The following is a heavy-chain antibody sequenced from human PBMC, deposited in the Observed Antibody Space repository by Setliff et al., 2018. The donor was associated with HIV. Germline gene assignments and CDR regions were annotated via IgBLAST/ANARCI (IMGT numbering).Heavy chain of an antibody. Sequence: SETLSLTCTVSGGSISGFYWSWIRQSAGKGLEWIGEINHSGSTNYNPSLKSRVTISVDTSKNQFSLKLSSVTAADTAVYYCARLIPAIDYWGQGALVTVSS. J-gene: IGHJ4*02. CDR2: INHSGST. CDR3: ARLIPAIDY. D-gene: IGHD2-2*01. V-gene: IGHV4-34*01. CDR1: GGSISGFY.